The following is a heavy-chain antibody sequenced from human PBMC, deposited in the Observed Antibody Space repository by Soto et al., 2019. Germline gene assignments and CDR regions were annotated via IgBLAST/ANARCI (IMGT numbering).Heavy chain of an antibody. CDR2: ISYDGSNK. CDR3: GRMLDVN. V-gene: IGHV3-30-3*01. Sequence: QVQLVESGGGVVQPGRSLRLSCAASGFTFSSYAMHWVRQAPGKGLEWVAVISYDGSNKYYADSVKGRFTISRDNSKNTLYMQMNSLRAEATAVYSCGRMLDVNWGQGTLVTVSS. CDR1: GFTFSSYA. J-gene: IGHJ4*02. D-gene: IGHD3-10*02.